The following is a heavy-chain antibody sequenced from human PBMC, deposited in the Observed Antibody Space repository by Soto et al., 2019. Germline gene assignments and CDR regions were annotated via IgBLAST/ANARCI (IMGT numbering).Heavy chain of an antibody. J-gene: IGHJ4*02. V-gene: IGHV3-23*01. D-gene: IGHD2-15*01. CDR3: AKGQRIVVVVAANYFDY. Sequence: LRLSCAASGFTFSSYAMSWVRQAPGKGLEWVSAISGSGGSTYYADSVKGRFTISRDNSKNTLYLQMNSLRAEDTAVYYCAKGQRIVVVVAANYFDYWGQGTLVTVSS. CDR1: GFTFSSYA. CDR2: ISGSGGST.